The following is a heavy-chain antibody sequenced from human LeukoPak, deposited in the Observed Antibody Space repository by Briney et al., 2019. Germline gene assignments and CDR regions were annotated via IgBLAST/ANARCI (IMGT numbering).Heavy chain of an antibody. CDR1: GFIFNNYG. CDR3: AKGSSGYFADL. D-gene: IGHD3-22*01. V-gene: IGHV3-23*01. CDR2: ISNDGGGT. J-gene: IGHJ5*02. Sequence: GGSLRLSCAASGFIFNNYGLIWVRQAPVKGLEWVSAISNDGGGTQYADFVEGRFTISRDNSKNTLFLQMSSLRAEDTALYYCAKGSSGYFADLWGQGTLVTVSS.